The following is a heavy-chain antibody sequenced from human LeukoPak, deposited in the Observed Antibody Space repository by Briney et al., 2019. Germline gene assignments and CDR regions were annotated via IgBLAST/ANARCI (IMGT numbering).Heavy chain of an antibody. D-gene: IGHD6-13*01. CDR1: GGSISSSGYY. Sequence: SETLSLTCTVSGGSISSSGYYWGWIRQPPGKGLEWIGSIYYIGSTYYNPSLKSRVTISVDTSKNQFSLKLSSVTAADTALYYRARQGRSSIYSTWATEFDYWGQGTLVTASS. V-gene: IGHV4-39*01. CDR2: IYYIGST. J-gene: IGHJ4*02. CDR3: ARQGRSSIYSTWATEFDY.